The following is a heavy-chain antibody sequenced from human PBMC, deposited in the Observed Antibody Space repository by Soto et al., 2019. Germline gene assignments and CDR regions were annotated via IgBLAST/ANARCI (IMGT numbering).Heavy chain of an antibody. CDR1: GYTFTSYG. J-gene: IGHJ6*02. CDR2: ISAYNGNT. CDR3: ARDIRSGTYYDFWSGWDSYYGMDF. Sequence: GASVKVSCKASGYTFTSYGISWVRQAPGQGLEWMGWISAYNGNTNYAQKLQGRVTMTTDTSTSTAYMELRSLRSDDTAVYYCARDIRSGTYYDFWSGWDSYYGMDFWGQGTTVTVSS. D-gene: IGHD3-3*01. V-gene: IGHV1-18*04.